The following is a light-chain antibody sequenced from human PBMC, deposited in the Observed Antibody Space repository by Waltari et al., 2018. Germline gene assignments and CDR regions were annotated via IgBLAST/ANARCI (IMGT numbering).Light chain of an antibody. Sequence: QSVLTQPPSASGTPGQRVTIPCPGRPSNVAENAVNCYHQVPGTAPNLVIYRTDQRPSGVPDRFTASKSGTSASLAISGLQSEDEGDYYCATWDDSPTGRWVFGGGTRVTVL. CDR2: RTD. J-gene: IGLJ3*02. CDR3: ATWDDSPTGRWV. CDR1: PSNVAENA. V-gene: IGLV1-44*01.